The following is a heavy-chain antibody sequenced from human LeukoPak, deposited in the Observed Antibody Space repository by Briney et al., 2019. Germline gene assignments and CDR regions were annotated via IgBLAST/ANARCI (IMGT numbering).Heavy chain of an antibody. CDR2: IYYSGST. D-gene: IGHD3-9*01. CDR3: ARLNPSLDILTGYYIDY. V-gene: IGHV4-39*07. Sequence: PSETLSLTCTVSGGSISSSSYYWGWIRQPPGKGLEWIGSIYYSGSTYYNPSLKNRVTISVDASKNQFSLRLSSVAAADTAVYFCARLNPSLDILTGYYIDYWGQGTLVPVSS. J-gene: IGHJ4*02. CDR1: GGSISSSSYY.